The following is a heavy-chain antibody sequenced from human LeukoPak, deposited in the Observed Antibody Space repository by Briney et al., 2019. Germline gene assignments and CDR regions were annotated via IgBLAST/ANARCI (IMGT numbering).Heavy chain of an antibody. V-gene: IGHV1-18*01. J-gene: IGHJ5*02. CDR2: ISAYNGNT. CDR3: ARVAAEAGTVGTVLWFDP. CDR1: GYTFTSHG. Sequence: ASVKVPRKASGYTFTSHGISRVRPAPGEGLEGMGWISAYNGNTNYAQKLQGRVTMTTDTSTSTAYMELRSLRSDDAAVYYCARVAAEAGTVGTVLWFDPWSQGTLVTVSS. D-gene: IGHD6-19*01.